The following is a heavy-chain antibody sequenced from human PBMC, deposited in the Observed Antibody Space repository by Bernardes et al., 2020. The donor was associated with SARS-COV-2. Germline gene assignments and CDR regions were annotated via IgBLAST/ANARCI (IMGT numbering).Heavy chain of an antibody. CDR1: GGSISSGNYY. J-gene: IGHJ4*02. Sequence: SETLSLTCTVSGGSISSGNYYWSSIRQPPGKGLEWIGYISYSESTSYNPSLKSRVTISVDASKNQFSLKLTSVTAADTAVYYCVRSAGWFGDFDYWGQGTLVTVSS. CDR2: ISYSEST. D-gene: IGHD3-10*01. V-gene: IGHV4-61*01. CDR3: VRSAGWFGDFDY.